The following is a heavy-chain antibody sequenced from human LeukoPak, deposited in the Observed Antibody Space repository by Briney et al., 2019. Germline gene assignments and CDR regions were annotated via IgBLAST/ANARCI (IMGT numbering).Heavy chain of an antibody. CDR2: IHQDGSEK. CDR3: AQARRGGLSLP. Sequence: GGSLRLSCAASGFTFSSYWMSWVRQAPGKGLESVANIHQDGSEKYYVDSVKGRFTISRDNAKNSLYLEMNGLRGEDTAVYYCAQARRGGLSLPWGQGTLVTVFS. CDR1: GFTFSSYW. V-gene: IGHV3-7*01. J-gene: IGHJ4*02.